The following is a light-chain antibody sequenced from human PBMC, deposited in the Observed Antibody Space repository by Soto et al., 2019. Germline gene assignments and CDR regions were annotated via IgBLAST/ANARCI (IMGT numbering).Light chain of an antibody. J-gene: IGLJ1*01. Sequence: QSVLTQPPSASGTPGQRVTISCSGSSSNIRSNTVNWYQQLPGTAPKLLIYNNNQRPSGVPDRFSGSKSGTSASLAISGLQSEDEADYYCAAWDDSLNGLVFGTGTMVTVL. V-gene: IGLV1-44*01. CDR3: AAWDDSLNGLV. CDR1: SSNIRSNT. CDR2: NNN.